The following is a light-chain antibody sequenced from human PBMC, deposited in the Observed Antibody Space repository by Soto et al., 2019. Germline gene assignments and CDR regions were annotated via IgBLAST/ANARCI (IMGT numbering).Light chain of an antibody. J-gene: IGLJ2*01. CDR2: DVS. Sequence: QSVLTQPRSVSGSPGQSVTISCSGTSSDVGGYNSVSWYQQHPGKAPKLMICDVSKRPSGVPDRFSGSKSGNTASLTISGLQAEDEADYFCCSYAGSYTLVFGGGTQLTVL. CDR3: CSYAGSYTLV. V-gene: IGLV2-11*01. CDR1: SSDVGGYNS.